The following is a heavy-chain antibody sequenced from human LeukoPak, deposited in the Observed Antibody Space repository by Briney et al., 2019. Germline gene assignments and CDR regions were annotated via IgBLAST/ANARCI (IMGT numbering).Heavy chain of an antibody. Sequence: GESLRISCKGSGYSFTSYWISWVRQMPGKGLEWMGRIDPSDSYTNYSPSFQGHVTISADKSISTAYLQWSSLKASDIAMYYCARHSVGTYYYDSSGYSFDYWGQGTLVTVSS. D-gene: IGHD3-22*01. CDR2: IDPSDSYT. J-gene: IGHJ4*02. CDR1: GYSFTSYW. V-gene: IGHV5-10-1*01. CDR3: ARHSVGTYYYDSSGYSFDY.